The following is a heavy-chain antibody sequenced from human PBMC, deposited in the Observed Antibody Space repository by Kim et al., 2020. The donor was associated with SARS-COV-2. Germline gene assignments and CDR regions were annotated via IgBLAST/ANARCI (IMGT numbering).Heavy chain of an antibody. CDR1: GYTFTNSA. CDR3: ARDVGGSLYY. Sequence: ASVKVSCKASGYTFTNSAMHWVRQAPGQRLEWMGWINTGSANTKYSQKFQGRVTFTGDTSATTAYMELSSLRSEDTSVYYCARDVGGSLYYWGQGTLVTV. CDR2: INTGSANT. J-gene: IGHJ4*02. V-gene: IGHV1-3*04. D-gene: IGHD3-16*01.